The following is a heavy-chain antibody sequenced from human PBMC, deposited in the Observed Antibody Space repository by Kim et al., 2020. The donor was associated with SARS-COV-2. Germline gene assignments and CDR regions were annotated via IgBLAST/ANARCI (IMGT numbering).Heavy chain of an antibody. V-gene: IGHV3-48*02. CDR1: GFTFISYS. CDR2: ISSTRGTT. Sequence: GGSLRLSCAASGFTFISYSMNWFRQAPGKGLEWISYISSTRGTTYYADSVKGRFTISRDNAKNSLFLQMNSLRDEDTAVYYCARPRAPYYYYYGIDVWGQGTTVTVSS. J-gene: IGHJ6*02. D-gene: IGHD3-10*01. CDR3: ARPRAPYYYYYGIDV.